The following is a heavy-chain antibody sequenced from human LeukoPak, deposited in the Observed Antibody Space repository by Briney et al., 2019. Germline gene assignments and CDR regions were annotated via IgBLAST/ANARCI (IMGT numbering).Heavy chain of an antibody. J-gene: IGHJ4*02. CDR2: INPNSGGT. CDR1: GYTFTGYY. V-gene: IGHV1-2*02. Sequence: ASVKVSCKASGYTFTGYYMHWVRQAPGQGLEWMGWINPNSGGTNYAQKFQGRVTMTRDTSISTAYMELSRLRSDDTAVYYCARDLSRAIVGATGWGYWGQGTLVTVSS. CDR3: ARDLSRAIVGATGWGY. D-gene: IGHD1-26*01.